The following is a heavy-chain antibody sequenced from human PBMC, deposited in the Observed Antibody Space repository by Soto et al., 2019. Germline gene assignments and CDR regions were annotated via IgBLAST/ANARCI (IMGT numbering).Heavy chain of an antibody. CDR2: IIPIFGTA. Sequence: SVKVSCKASGGTFSSYAISWVRQAPGQGLEWMGGIIPIFGTANYAQKFQGRVTITADKSTSTAYMELSSLRSEDTAVYYCARVVHPGRLLRTPSHWYFDLWGRGTLVTVSS. V-gene: IGHV1-69*06. CDR3: ARVVHPGRLLRTPSHWYFDL. CDR1: GGTFSSYA. D-gene: IGHD1-26*01. J-gene: IGHJ2*01.